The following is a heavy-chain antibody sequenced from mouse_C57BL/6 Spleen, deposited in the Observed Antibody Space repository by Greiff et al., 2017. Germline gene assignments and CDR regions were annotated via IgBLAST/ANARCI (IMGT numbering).Heavy chain of an antibody. Sequence: VQRVESGPELVKPGASVKISCKASGYAFSSSWMNWVKQRPGKGLEWIGRIYPGDGDTNYNGKFKGKATLTADKSSSTAYMQLSSLTSEDSAVYFCASSRDYFDYWGQGTTLTVSS. V-gene: IGHV1-82*01. CDR1: GYAFSSSW. CDR2: IYPGDGDT. J-gene: IGHJ2*01. CDR3: ASSRDYFDY.